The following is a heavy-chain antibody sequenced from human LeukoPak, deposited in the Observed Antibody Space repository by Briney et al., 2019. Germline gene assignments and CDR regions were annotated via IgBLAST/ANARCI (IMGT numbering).Heavy chain of an antibody. CDR3: ARGGLLWFRNGNWFDP. CDR2: INHSGST. CDR1: GGSFSGYY. J-gene: IGHJ5*02. D-gene: IGHD3-10*01. Sequence: SETLSLTCAVYGGSFSGYYWSWIRQPPGKGLEWIGEINHSGSTNCNPSLKSRVTISVDTSKNQFSLKLSSVTAADTAVYYCARGGLLWFRNGNWFDPWGQGTLVTVSS. V-gene: IGHV4-34*01.